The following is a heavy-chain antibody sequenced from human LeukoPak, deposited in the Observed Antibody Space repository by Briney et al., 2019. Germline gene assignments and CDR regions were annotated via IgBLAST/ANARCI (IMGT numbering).Heavy chain of an antibody. D-gene: IGHD4-23*01. V-gene: IGHV4-34*01. Sequence: SETLSLTCAVYGGSFSGYYWSWIRQPPGKGLEWIGEINHSGSTKYNPSLKSRVTIPIDTSKNQFSLKLSSVTAADTAVYYCARGLTSAEDDYGGNSGDYWGQGTLVTVSS. CDR1: GGSFSGYY. J-gene: IGHJ4*02. CDR2: INHSGST. CDR3: ARGLTSAEDDYGGNSGDY.